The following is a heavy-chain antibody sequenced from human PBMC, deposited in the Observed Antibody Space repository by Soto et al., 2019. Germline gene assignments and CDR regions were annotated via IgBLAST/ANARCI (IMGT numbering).Heavy chain of an antibody. V-gene: IGHV3-64D*06. CDR3: ARAYYDTKGYSLDP. Sequence: PGGSLRLSCSASGFTFSIYAMHWVRQAPGKGLEYVSSISTNGGSTHYADSVKGRFTISRDNSKNTQYLQMSSLRADDTAVYYCARAYYDTKGYSLDPWGLGTLVTVSS. J-gene: IGHJ5*02. CDR2: ISTNGGST. CDR1: GFTFSIYA. D-gene: IGHD3-16*01.